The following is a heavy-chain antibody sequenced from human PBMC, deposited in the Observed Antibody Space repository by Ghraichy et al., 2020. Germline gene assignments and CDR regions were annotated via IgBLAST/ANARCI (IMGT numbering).Heavy chain of an antibody. V-gene: IGHV4-34*01. CDR3: ARGQWFGELVFGYYYYGMDV. CDR2: INHSGST. CDR1: GGSFSGYY. Sequence: SETLSLTCAVYGGSFSGYYWSWIRQPPGKGLEWIGEINHSGSTNYNPSLKSRVTISVDTSKNQFSLKLSSVTAADKAVYYCARGQWFGELVFGYYYYGMDVWGQGTTVTVSS. D-gene: IGHD3-10*01. J-gene: IGHJ6*02.